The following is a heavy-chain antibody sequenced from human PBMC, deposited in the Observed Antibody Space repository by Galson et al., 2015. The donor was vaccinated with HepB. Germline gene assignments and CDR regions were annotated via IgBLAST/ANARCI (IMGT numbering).Heavy chain of an antibody. CDR1: GFTFDDYG. Sequence: SLRLSCAASGFTFDDYGMSWVRQAPGKGLEWVSGINWNGGSTGYVDSVKGRFTISRDNAKNSLYLQMNSLRAEDTALYYCARRGDDILTGYPLDYWGQGTLVTVSS. J-gene: IGHJ4*02. D-gene: IGHD3-9*01. CDR3: ARRGDDILTGYPLDY. CDR2: INWNGGST. V-gene: IGHV3-20*04.